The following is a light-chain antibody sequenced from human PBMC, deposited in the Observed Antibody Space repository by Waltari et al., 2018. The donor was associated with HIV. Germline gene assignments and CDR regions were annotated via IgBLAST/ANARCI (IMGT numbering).Light chain of an antibody. CDR2: RNN. CDR1: SNNVGNQG. J-gene: IGLJ3*02. Sequence: QAGLTQPPSVSKGLRQTATLTCTGNSNNVGNQGAAWLQQHQAHPPKLLSYRNNSRHAAISERVPASRSENTASLSITGLQPEDETDYYCSAWDSSLRAPVFGGGTKLTVL. V-gene: IGLV10-54*04. CDR3: SAWDSSLRAPV.